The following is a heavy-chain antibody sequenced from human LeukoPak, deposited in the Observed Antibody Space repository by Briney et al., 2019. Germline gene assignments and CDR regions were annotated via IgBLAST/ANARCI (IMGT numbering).Heavy chain of an antibody. CDR1: GYTFTNYG. J-gene: IGHJ6*03. D-gene: IGHD6-19*01. CDR2: ISAYNGNA. Sequence: VASVKVSCKASGYTFTNYGINWVRQAPGQGLEWMGWISAYNGNANYAQKLQGRVTMTTDTSTTTAYMELRSLRSDDTAVYYCARDKLSGWHGTGYYMDVWGKGTTVTVSS. V-gene: IGHV1-18*01. CDR3: ARDKLSGWHGTGYYMDV.